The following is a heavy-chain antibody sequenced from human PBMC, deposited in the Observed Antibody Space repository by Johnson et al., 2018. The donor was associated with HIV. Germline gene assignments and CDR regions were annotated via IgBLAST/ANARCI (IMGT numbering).Heavy chain of an antibody. Sequence: VQLVESGGGVVRPGGSQRLSCAASGITSDDYGMSWVRQSQGKGLEWVSGISWNSGSIGYADSVKGRFTISRDNAKNSLYLQMNSLRAEDTAVYYCARDGGFVGAFDIWGQGTMVIVSS. CDR2: ISWNSGSI. V-gene: IGHV3-20*04. J-gene: IGHJ3*02. CDR1: GITSDDYG. D-gene: IGHD3-16*01. CDR3: ARDGGFVGAFDI.